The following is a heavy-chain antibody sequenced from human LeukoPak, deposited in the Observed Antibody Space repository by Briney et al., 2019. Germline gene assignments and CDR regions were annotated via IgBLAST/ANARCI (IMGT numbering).Heavy chain of an antibody. V-gene: IGHV3-23*01. CDR2: ISGSGGST. CDR3: AKDRLRFDY. D-gene: IGHD4-17*01. Sequence: GGSLRLSCAASGFTVFNYWMSWVRQAPGKGLEWVSAISGSGGSTYYADSVKGRFTISRDNSKNTLYLQMNSLRAEDTAVYYCAKDRLRFDYWGQGTLVTVSS. J-gene: IGHJ4*02. CDR1: GFTVFNYW.